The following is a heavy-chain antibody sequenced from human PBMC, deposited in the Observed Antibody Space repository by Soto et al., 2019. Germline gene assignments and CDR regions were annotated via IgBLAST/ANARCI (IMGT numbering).Heavy chain of an antibody. D-gene: IGHD5-12*01. CDR3: SSGLSEMATIRLPSYLDY. CDR2: IYYSGST. CDR1: GGSISSGGYY. J-gene: IGHJ4*01. Sequence: PSETLSLTCTISGGSISSGGYYWSWIRQHPGKGLEWIGYIYYSGSTYYNPSLKSRVTISVDTSKNKFSLTLSSVTAADTAVYFCSSGLSEMATIRLPSYLDYWGQGALDKVSS. V-gene: IGHV4-31*03.